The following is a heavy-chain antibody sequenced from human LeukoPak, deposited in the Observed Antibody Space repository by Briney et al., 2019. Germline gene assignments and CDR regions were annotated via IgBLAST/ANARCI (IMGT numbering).Heavy chain of an antibody. CDR2: INTNTGNP. J-gene: IGHJ4*02. CDR3: ARGYGYFDY. Sequence: ASVKVSCKASGYTLSDYYMHWVRQAPGQGLEWMGWINTNTGNPTYAQGFTGRFVFSLDTSVSTAYLQISSLKAEDTAVYYCARGYGYFDYWGQGTLVTVSS. V-gene: IGHV7-4-1*02. CDR1: GYTLSDYY. D-gene: IGHD4-17*01.